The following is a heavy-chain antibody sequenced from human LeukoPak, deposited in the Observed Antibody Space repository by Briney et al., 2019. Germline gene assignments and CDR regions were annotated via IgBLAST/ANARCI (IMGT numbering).Heavy chain of an antibody. D-gene: IGHD3-22*01. Sequence: GGSLRLSCAASGFTLSSYAMSWVRQAPGKGLEWVSAISGSGGSTYYADSVKGRFTISRDNSKNTLYLQMNSLRAEDTAVCYCAKGGVLDYYDSSGYYPPYYFDYWGQGTLVTVSS. CDR1: GFTLSSYA. J-gene: IGHJ4*02. CDR2: ISGSGGST. CDR3: AKGGVLDYYDSSGYYPPYYFDY. V-gene: IGHV3-23*01.